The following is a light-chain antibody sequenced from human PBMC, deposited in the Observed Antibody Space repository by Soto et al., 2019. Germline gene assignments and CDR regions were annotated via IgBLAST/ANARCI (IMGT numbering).Light chain of an antibody. J-gene: IGKJ1*01. Sequence: EIVLTQSPGTLSLSPWETATLSCRASQSLTSSYLAWYQQRPGQAPSLLIYGVSSRATGIPDRFSGSGSGTDFTLTISRLEPEDFAVYYCQQYGSSWTFGQGTKVDIK. CDR2: GVS. V-gene: IGKV3-20*01. CDR3: QQYGSSWT. CDR1: QSLTSSY.